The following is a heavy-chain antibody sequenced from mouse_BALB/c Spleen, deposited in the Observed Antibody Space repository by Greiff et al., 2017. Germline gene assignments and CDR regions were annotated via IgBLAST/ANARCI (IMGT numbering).Heavy chain of an antibody. CDR3: ARGTYYGSSYGYFDV. CDR2: IRNKANGYTT. Sequence: EVKLMESGGGLVQPGGSLRLSCATSGFTFTDYYMSWVRQPPGKALEWLGFIRNKANGYTTEYSASVKGRFTISRDNSQSILYLQMNTLRAEDSATYYCARGTYYGSSYGYFDVWGAGTTVTVSS. V-gene: IGHV7-3*02. CDR1: GFTFTDYY. J-gene: IGHJ1*01. D-gene: IGHD1-1*01.